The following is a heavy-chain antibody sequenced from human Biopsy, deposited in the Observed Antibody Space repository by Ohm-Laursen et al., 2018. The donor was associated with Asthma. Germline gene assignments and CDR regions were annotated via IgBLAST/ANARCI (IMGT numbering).Heavy chain of an antibody. CDR3: ARRGITGTTLDY. J-gene: IGHJ4*02. V-gene: IGHV1-46*01. CDR1: GYTFASYY. CDR2: INPSGGST. D-gene: IGHD1-7*01. Sequence: ASVKVSCKASGYTFASYYMHWVRQAPGQGLEWMGIINPSGGSTSYAQKFQGRVTMTRDTSTSTVYMELSSLRSEDTAVYYCARRGITGTTLDYWGQGTLVTVSS.